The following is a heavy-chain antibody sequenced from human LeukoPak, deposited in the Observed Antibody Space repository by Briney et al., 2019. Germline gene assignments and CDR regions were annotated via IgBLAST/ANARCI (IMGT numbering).Heavy chain of an antibody. CDR3: AIPGVSDY. CDR1: GYTFTSYG. CDR2: IIPIFGTA. V-gene: IGHV1-69*13. Sequence: ASVKVSCKASGYTFTSYGISWVRQAPGQGLEWMGGIIPIFGTADYAQKFQGRVTITADESTSTAYMELSSLRSEDTAVYYCAIPGVSDYWGQGTLVTVSS. J-gene: IGHJ4*02.